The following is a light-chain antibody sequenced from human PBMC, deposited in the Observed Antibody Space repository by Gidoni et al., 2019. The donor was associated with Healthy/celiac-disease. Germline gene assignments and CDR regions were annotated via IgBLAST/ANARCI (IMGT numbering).Light chain of an antibody. V-gene: IGKV3-11*01. CDR3: QQRSNSLT. J-gene: IGKJ4*01. CDR1: QSVSSY. Sequence: DIVLTQSPATLSLSPGERATLSCRASQSVSSYSAWYQQKPGQAPRLLIYDASNRATGIPARFSGSGAGTDFTLTISRLEPEDFAVYYCQQRSNSLTFXGXTKVEIK. CDR2: DAS.